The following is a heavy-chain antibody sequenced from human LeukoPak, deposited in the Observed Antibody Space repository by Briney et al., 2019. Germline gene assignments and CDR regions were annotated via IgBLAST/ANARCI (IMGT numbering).Heavy chain of an antibody. CDR1: GFTFRNYA. D-gene: IGHD3-10*01. V-gene: IGHV3-23*01. CDR3: AEWGFGDLSMSQDAFDI. J-gene: IGHJ3*02. Sequence: GGSLRLSCAASGFTFRNYAMSWVRQAPGKGLEWISGISNSDGRTYYADSVKGRFTISRDNSNNTLYLHMKSLRTEDMDLYDCAEWGFGDLSMSQDAFDIWGQGTMVTVSS. CDR2: ISNSDGRT.